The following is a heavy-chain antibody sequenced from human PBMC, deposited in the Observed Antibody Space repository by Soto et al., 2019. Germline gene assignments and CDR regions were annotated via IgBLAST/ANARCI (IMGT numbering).Heavy chain of an antibody. V-gene: IGHV3-30*18. CDR2: ISYDGSNK. Sequence: PGGSLRLSCAASGFTFSSCGMHWVRQAPGKGLEWVAVISYDGSNKYYADSVKGRFTISRDNSKNTLYLQMNSLRAEDTAVYYCAKDHSNYERRYYGMDVWGQGTTVTVSS. D-gene: IGHD4-4*01. J-gene: IGHJ6*02. CDR3: AKDHSNYERRYYGMDV. CDR1: GFTFSSCG.